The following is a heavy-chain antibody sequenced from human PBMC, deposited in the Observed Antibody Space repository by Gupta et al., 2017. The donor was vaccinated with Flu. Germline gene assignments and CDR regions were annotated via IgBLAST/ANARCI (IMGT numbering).Heavy chain of an antibody. CDR2: VGYSGTT. CDR1: YY. D-gene: IGHD3-10*01. V-gene: IGHV4-39*01. Sequence: YYWVWIRQPPGKGLEWIGNVGYSGTTFYNPSRNSRGNISVDTSKKQFSLKLSSVTAADPAVYYFARRINYGKTFDYWGQGSLVTVSS. CDR3: ARRINYGKTFDY. J-gene: IGHJ4*02.